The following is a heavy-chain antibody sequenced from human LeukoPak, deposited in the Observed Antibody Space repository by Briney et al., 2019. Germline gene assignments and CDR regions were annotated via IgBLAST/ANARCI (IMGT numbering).Heavy chain of an antibody. V-gene: IGHV1-69*02. D-gene: IGHD2-2*01. Sequence: ASVKVSCTASGGTFSSYTISWVRQAPGQGLEWMGKIIPILGIANYAQKFQGRVTITADKSTSTAYMELSSLRSEDTAVYYCATHCSSTSCYAGSFDYCGQGSLVTVSA. CDR2: IIPILGIA. CDR3: ATHCSSTSCYAGSFDY. CDR1: GGTFSSYT. J-gene: IGHJ4*02.